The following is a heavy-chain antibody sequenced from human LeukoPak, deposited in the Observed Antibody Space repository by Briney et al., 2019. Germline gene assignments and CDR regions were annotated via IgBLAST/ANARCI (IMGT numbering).Heavy chain of an antibody. V-gene: IGHV1-46*01. CDR2: INPSGGST. CDR3: ARDGRIAVAGTVPNWFDP. J-gene: IGHJ5*02. Sequence: ASVKVSCKASGYTFTSYGISWVRQAPGQGLEWMGIINPSGGSTSYAQEFQGRVTMTRDTSTSTVYMELSSLRSEDTAVYYCARDGRIAVAGTVPNWFDPWGQGTLVTVSS. CDR1: GYTFTSYG. D-gene: IGHD6-19*01.